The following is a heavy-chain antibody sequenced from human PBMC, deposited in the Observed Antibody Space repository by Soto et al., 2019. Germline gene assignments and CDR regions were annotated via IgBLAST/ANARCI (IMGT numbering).Heavy chain of an antibody. CDR2: IFPTGIT. CDR3: ARGSLGPDF. V-gene: IGHV4-4*07. Sequence: SETLSLTCTVSSASLNNYYWSWIRQPAGKGLEWIGRIFPTGITDYSPSLRSRVTMSVDTSKNQFSLTLNSVTAADTAVYYCARGSLGPDFWGPGTLVTVSS. J-gene: IGHJ4*02. D-gene: IGHD1-26*01. CDR1: SASLNNYY.